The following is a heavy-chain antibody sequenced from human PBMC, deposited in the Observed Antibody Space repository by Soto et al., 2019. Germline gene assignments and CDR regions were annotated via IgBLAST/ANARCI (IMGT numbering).Heavy chain of an antibody. D-gene: IGHD3-10*01. V-gene: IGHV4-39*01. CDR3: ARHNYGSGSTYFDY. CDR1: GGSVSSGSYY. Sequence: SETLSLTCTVSGGSVSSGSYYWGWIRQPPGKGLEWIGSIYYSGSTFYNPSLKSRVTISVDTSKNQFSLKLNSMTAADTAVYYCARHNYGSGSTYFDYWGQGTLVTVSS. J-gene: IGHJ4*02. CDR2: IYYSGST.